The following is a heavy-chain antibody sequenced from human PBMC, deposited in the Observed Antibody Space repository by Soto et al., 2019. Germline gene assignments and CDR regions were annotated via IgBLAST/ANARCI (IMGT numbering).Heavy chain of an antibody. CDR2: IRNKANNYAT. CDR3: ARGWALGELLPGAFDY. CDR1: GFTFRDHY. D-gene: IGHD1-26*01. J-gene: IGHJ4*02. V-gene: IGHV3-72*01. Sequence: EVQLVESGGGLVQPGGSLRLSCAASGFTFRDHYMDWVRQAPGKGLEWVGRIRNKANNYATEYAASVKDRFTISRDDSKDALYLQMNGLKTEDTAVYYCARGWALGELLPGAFDYWGQGTLVTVSS.